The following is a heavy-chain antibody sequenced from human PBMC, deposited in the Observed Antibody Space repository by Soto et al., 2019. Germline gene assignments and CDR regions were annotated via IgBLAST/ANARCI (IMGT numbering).Heavy chain of an antibody. CDR2: IYYSGST. D-gene: IGHD6-13*01. V-gene: IGHV4-59*01. CDR1: GGSISSYY. Sequence: PSETLSLTCTVSGGSISSYYWSWIRQPPGKGLEWIGYIYYSGSTNYNPSLKSRVTISVDTSKNQFSLKLSSVTAADTAVYYCARGMSWYGVVGALDPWGQGTLVTVSS. J-gene: IGHJ5*02. CDR3: ARGMSWYGVVGALDP.